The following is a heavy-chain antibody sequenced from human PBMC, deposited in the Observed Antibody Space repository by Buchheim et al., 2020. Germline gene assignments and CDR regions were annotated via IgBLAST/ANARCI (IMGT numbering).Heavy chain of an antibody. CDR2: ISSSSSYI. D-gene: IGHD3-16*02. CDR1: GFTFSSYS. V-gene: IGHV3-21*01. Sequence: EVQLVESGGGLVKPGGSLRLSCAASGFTFSSYSMNWVRQAPGKGLEWVSSISSSSSYIYYADSVKGRLTISRDNAKNSLYLQMNSLRAEDTAVYYCARDSGDDYIWGSYRFYWGQGTL. CDR3: ARDSGDDYIWGSYRFY. J-gene: IGHJ4*02.